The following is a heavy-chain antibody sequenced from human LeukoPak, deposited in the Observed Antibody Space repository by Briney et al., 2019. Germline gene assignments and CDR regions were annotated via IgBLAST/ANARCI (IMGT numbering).Heavy chain of an antibody. CDR1: GFTFSSYS. V-gene: IGHV3-21*04. CDR2: ISSSSTYI. Sequence: GGSLRLSCAASGFTFSSYSMNWVRQAPGKGLEWVSSISSSSTYIYYADSVKGRFTVSRDNSKNTLSLQMNSLRAEDTAVYYCARGQSGTPHYYYGMDVWGQGTTVTVSS. CDR3: ARGQSGTPHYYYGMDV. J-gene: IGHJ6*02. D-gene: IGHD3-10*01.